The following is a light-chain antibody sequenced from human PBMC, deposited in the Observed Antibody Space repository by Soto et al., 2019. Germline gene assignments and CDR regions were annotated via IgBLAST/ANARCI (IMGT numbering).Light chain of an antibody. CDR2: GSS. Sequence: EIVLTQSPGTLSLSPGERATLSCRASQSFSSAYLAWYQQKPGQAPRLRIYGSSHRATGIPDRFSGSGSGTDFSLTIDRLEPEDFAVYYCQQYGSSLLHTFGQGTKLEIK. CDR3: QQYGSSLLHT. CDR1: QSFSSAY. V-gene: IGKV3-20*01. J-gene: IGKJ2*01.